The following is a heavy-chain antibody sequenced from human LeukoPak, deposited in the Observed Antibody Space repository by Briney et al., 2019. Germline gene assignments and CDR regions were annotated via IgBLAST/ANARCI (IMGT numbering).Heavy chain of an antibody. V-gene: IGHV3-23*01. Sequence: GGSLRLSCAASGFNFNNFAMSWVRQAPGKGPEWLSAMTGPADTAYYAESVKGRFTISRDYSKSMVYLQMTSLRVEDTAIYYCAKGAEIDHWGQGTLVTVSS. CDR3: AKGAEIDH. J-gene: IGHJ4*02. CDR2: MTGPADTA. CDR1: GFNFNNFA.